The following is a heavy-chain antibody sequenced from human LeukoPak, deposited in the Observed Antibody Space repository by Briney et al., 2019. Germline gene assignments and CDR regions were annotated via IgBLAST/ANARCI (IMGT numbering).Heavy chain of an antibody. CDR1: GFTVSSYY. CDR2: IYSGGSI. V-gene: IGHV3-66*01. J-gene: IGHJ5*02. Sequence: EGSLRLSCAASGFTVSSYYMSWVRQAPGKGLEWVSVIYSGGSIYYADSVKGRFTISRDNSKNTLYLQMNSLRAEDTAVYYCAREKFGDWVDPWGQGTLVTVSS. CDR3: AREKFGDWVDP. D-gene: IGHD3-10*01.